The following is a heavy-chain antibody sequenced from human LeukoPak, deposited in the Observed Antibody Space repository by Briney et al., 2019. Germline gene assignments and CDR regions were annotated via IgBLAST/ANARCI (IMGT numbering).Heavy chain of an antibody. V-gene: IGHV3-74*01. CDR1: GFTFSSYW. CDR2: INSDGSST. CDR3: ARARNGYYAFYI. D-gene: IGHD5-24*01. Sequence: GGSLTLSCAASGFTFSSYWMHWVRQAPGKGLVWVSRINSDGSSTSYPDSVKRRFTISRDNAKHTLYLQMTSLRAEDTAVYYCARARNGYYAFYICGQGTMVTASS. J-gene: IGHJ3*02.